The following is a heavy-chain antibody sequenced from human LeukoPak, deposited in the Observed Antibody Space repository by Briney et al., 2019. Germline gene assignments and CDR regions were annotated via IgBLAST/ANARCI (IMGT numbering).Heavy chain of an antibody. Sequence: GGSLRLSCAASGFVFSNYWMTWVRQAPGKGLEWVASINDGGSGKYYVDSVKGRFTISRDNAQKSLNLEMHSLRAEDTAVYFCARAVTSTEGYWGQGTLVTVSS. CDR1: GFVFSNYW. CDR3: ARAVTSTEGY. V-gene: IGHV3-7*03. CDR2: INDGGSGK. D-gene: IGHD4-17*01. J-gene: IGHJ4*02.